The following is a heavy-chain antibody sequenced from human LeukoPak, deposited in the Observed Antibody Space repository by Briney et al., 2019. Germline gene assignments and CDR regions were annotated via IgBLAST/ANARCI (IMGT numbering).Heavy chain of an antibody. CDR1: GFTFSNAW. CDR3: TTGYCSSTSCYPLYYYYMDV. J-gene: IGHJ6*03. V-gene: IGHV3-15*01. Sequence: GGSLRLSCAASGFTFSNAWMSWVRQAPGKGLEWVGRIKSKTDGGTTDYAAPAKGRFTISRDDSKNTLYLQMNSLKTEDTAVYYCTTGYCSSTSCYPLYYYYMDVWGKGTTVTISS. D-gene: IGHD2-2*01. CDR2: IKSKTDGGTT.